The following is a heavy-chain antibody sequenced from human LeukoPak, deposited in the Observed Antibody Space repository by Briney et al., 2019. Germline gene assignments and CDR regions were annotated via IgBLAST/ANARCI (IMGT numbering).Heavy chain of an antibody. J-gene: IGHJ6*03. D-gene: IGHD5/OR15-5a*01. V-gene: IGHV3-74*01. CDR2: ISDDGRRT. CDR3: ARVYELREEDYYYYYMDV. Sequence: GGSLRLSCAGSGFMSNGYWMQWVRQVPGKGLVWVARISDDGRRTTYADFVKGRFTISRDNAKNTLYLQMNSLRAEDTALYYCARVYELREEDYYYYYMDVWGKGTTVTVSS. CDR1: GFMSNGYW.